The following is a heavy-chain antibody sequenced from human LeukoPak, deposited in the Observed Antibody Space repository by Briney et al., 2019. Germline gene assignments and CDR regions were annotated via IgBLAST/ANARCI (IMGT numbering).Heavy chain of an antibody. Sequence: SSETLSLTCAVYGGSFSGDYWSWIRHPPGKGLEWSGEINQSGSTNYNPSLKSRVTISVDTSKNQFSLKLSSVAAADTAVYYCARGITMVRGVIGPGNYYMDVWGKGTTVTVSS. J-gene: IGHJ6*03. CDR3: ARGITMVRGVIGPGNYYMDV. D-gene: IGHD3-10*01. CDR2: INQSGST. CDR1: GGSFSGDY. V-gene: IGHV4-34*01.